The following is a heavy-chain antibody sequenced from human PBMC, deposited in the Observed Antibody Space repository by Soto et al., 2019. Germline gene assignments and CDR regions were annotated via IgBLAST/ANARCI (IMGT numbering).Heavy chain of an antibody. CDR3: ARYGGISMLRGVLTCFDI. CDR2: IYYSGST. V-gene: IGHV4-31*03. Sequence: SETLSLTCTVSGGSISSGGYYWSWIRQHPGKGLEWIGYIYYSGSTNYNPSLKSRVTISVDTSKNQFSLKLSPVTAAATAVYYFARYGGISMLRGVLTCFDIWGQGTMVTVSS. D-gene: IGHD3-10*01. CDR1: GGSISSGGYY. J-gene: IGHJ3*02.